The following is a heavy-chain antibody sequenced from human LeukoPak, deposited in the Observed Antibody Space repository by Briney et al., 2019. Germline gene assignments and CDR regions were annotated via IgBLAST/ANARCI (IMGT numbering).Heavy chain of an antibody. V-gene: IGHV6-1*01. J-gene: IGHJ6*03. CDR2: TYYRSKWSN. CDR3: ARRIPSSMGSFSSYYMDV. D-gene: IGHD6-6*01. CDR1: GDSVSSNSAT. Sequence: SQTLSLTCAISGDSVSSNSATWNWIRQSPSRGLEWLGRTYYRSKWSNDYAVSVKSRITINPDTSKNQFHLQLNSVPPEDTAVYYCARRIPSSMGSFSSYYMDVWGIGTTVTVSS.